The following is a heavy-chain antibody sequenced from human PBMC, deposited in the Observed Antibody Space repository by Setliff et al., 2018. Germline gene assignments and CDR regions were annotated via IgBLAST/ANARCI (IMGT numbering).Heavy chain of an antibody. Sequence: GGSLRLSCAASGFMFRGYLMAWVRQAPGKDLEWVASIRQDGFEKHYVDSVKGRFTISRDNGEDSMYLQMSSLRAEDTAVYYCTTVAIQIWSASGAFDIWGRGVLVTVSS. CDR3: TTVAIQIWSASGAFDI. CDR2: IRQDGFEK. CDR1: GFMFRGYL. V-gene: IGHV3-7*03. D-gene: IGHD5-18*01. J-gene: IGHJ3*02.